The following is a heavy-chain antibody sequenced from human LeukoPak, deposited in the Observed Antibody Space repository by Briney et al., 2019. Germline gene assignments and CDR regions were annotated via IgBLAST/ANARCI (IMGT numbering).Heavy chain of an antibody. Sequence: GGSLRLSCAASGFTFNNYGMHWVRQAPGKGLEWVAFISYDGSNKNYADSVKGRFTISRDSSKNTVYLQMNSLRVEDTAVYYCAKDWAPYCGGDCYFNYWGQGTLVTVSS. CDR2: ISYDGSNK. J-gene: IGHJ4*02. D-gene: IGHD2-21*02. CDR3: AKDWAPYCGGDCYFNY. CDR1: GFTFNNYG. V-gene: IGHV3-30*18.